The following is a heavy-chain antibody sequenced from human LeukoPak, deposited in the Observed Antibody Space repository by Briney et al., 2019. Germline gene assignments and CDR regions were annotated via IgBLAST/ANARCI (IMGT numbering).Heavy chain of an antibody. Sequence: ASVKVSCKASGYIFTSYGISWVRQAPGQGLEWMGWISAYNGNTNYAQKLQGRVTMTTDTSTSTAYMELRSLRSDDTAVYYCARGPYDYVWGSYPFPFDYWGQGTLVTVSS. CDR2: ISAYNGNT. CDR3: ARGPYDYVWGSYPFPFDY. CDR1: GYIFTSYG. D-gene: IGHD3-16*02. V-gene: IGHV1-18*01. J-gene: IGHJ4*02.